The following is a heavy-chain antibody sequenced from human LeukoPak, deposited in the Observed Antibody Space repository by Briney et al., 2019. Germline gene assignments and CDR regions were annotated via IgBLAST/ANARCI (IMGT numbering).Heavy chain of an antibody. CDR1: GFTFNIYT. CDR2: IGSSSRYI. D-gene: IGHD6-6*01. J-gene: IGHJ3*02. Sequence: PGGSLRLSCAASGFTFNIYTMTWVRQAPGKGLEWVSSIGSSSRYIYYADSVKGRFTISRDNDKNSVYLQMNSLRAEDTAVYYCARDRSSSAFDIWGQGTMVIVSS. CDR3: ARDRSSSAFDI. V-gene: IGHV3-21*01.